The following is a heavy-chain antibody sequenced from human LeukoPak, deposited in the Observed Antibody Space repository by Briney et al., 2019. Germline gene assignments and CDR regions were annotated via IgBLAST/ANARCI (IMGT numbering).Heavy chain of an antibody. V-gene: IGHV1-2*02. CDR1: GYTFTGYY. CDR3: ARGLAKQDYYYMDV. D-gene: IGHD6-19*01. Sequence: GASVKVSCKASGYTFTGYYMHWVRQAPGQGLEWMGWINPNSGGTNYAQKFQGRVTMTRDTSISTAYMELSSLRSEDTAVYYCARGLAKQDYYYMDVWGKGTTVTVSS. J-gene: IGHJ6*03. CDR2: INPNSGGT.